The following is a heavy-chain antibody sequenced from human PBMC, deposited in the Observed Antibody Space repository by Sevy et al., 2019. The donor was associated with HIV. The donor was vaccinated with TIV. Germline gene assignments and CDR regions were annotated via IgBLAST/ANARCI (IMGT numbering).Heavy chain of an antibody. D-gene: IGHD2-21*02. Sequence: ASVKVSCQASGYTFDNYDINWVRQATGQGLEWMGWMNPNSGNTGYAEKFQGRVTMSRVSSIRTAYMELNGLTSQDTAVYYCTRGLSFTYAKRGDWLIWYIDVWGRGTLVTVSS. CDR1: GYTFDNYD. CDR3: TRGLSFTYAKRGDWLIWYIDV. J-gene: IGHJ2*01. V-gene: IGHV1-8*01. CDR2: MNPNSGNT.